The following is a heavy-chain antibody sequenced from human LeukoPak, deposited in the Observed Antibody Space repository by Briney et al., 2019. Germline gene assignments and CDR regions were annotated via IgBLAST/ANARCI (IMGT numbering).Heavy chain of an antibody. D-gene: IGHD6-19*01. CDR1: GFTFSSYA. V-gene: IGHV3-23*01. J-gene: IGHJ4*02. CDR3: AKDPIAVAGTSDY. Sequence: PGGSLRLSCAASGFTFSSYAMSWVRHAPGKRLELVSAISGSGGSTYYADSVKGRFTISRDNSKNTLYLQMNSLRAEDTAVYYCAKDPIAVAGTSDYWGQGTLVTVSS. CDR2: ISGSGGST.